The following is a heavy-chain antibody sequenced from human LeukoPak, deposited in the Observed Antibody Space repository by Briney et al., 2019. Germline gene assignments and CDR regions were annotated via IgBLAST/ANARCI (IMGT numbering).Heavy chain of an antibody. V-gene: IGHV3-66*01. Sequence: GGSLRLSCAASGFTVTSNYMSWVRQAPGKGLEWVSVIYSGGNTYYADSVKGRFTISRDNSKNTLYLQMNSLRAEDTAVYYCARDQMIGTFDIWGQGTMVTVSP. CDR3: ARDQMIGTFDI. CDR1: GFTVTSNY. J-gene: IGHJ3*02. CDR2: IYSGGNT. D-gene: IGHD3-16*01.